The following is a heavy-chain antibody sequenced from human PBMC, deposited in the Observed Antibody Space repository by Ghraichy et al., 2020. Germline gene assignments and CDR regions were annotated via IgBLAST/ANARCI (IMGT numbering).Heavy chain of an antibody. CDR3: ARVEVTTLFLPFDI. V-gene: IGHV3-21*01. CDR1: GFTFSSYS. CDR2: ISSSSSYI. Sequence: GGSLRLSCAASGFTFSSYSMNWVRQAPGKGLEWVSSISSSSSYIYYADSVKGRFTISRDNAKNSLYLQINSLRAEDTAVYYCARVEVTTLFLPFDIWGQGTMVTVSS. D-gene: IGHD4-17*01. J-gene: IGHJ3*02.